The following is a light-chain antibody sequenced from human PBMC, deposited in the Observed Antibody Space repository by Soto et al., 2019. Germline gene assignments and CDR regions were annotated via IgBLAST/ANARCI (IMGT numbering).Light chain of an antibody. CDR2: EVS. Sequence: QSVLTQPASVSGSPGQSITSSCTGTSSDVGLYNYVSWYQQHSGKAPKLMIYEVSSRPSGVSNRFSGSKSGTTASLTISGLQAEDEADYYCSSYTSSNTYVFGTGTKVTVL. V-gene: IGLV2-14*01. J-gene: IGLJ1*01. CDR3: SSYTSSNTYV. CDR1: SSDVGLYNY.